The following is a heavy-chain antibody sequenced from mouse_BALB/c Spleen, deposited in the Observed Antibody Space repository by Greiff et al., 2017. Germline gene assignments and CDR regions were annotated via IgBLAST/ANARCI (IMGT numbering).Heavy chain of an antibody. Sequence: EVQRVESGGGLVKPGGSLKLSCAASGFTFSDYYMYWVRQTPEKRLEWVATISDGGSYTYYPDSVKGRFTISRDNAKNNLYLQMSSLKSEDTAMYYCARDGYGPLYWGQGTLVTVSA. D-gene: IGHD2-10*02. CDR2: ISDGGSYT. CDR1: GFTFSDYY. V-gene: IGHV5-4*02. CDR3: ARDGYGPLY. J-gene: IGHJ3*01.